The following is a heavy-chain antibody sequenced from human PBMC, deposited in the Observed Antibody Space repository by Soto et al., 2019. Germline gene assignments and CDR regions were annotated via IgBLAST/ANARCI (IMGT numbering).Heavy chain of an antibody. J-gene: IGHJ4*02. CDR3: AIHAAILGVTE. CDR2: IYYSGST. Sequence: SETMSLTCTVSGGYISSSIYYWGCIRQPPGKGLEWNGSIYYSGSTYYNPSLKSRVTISVDTSKNQFSLKLSSVTAADTAVSYCAIHAAILGVTEWGKGTLVTVSS. CDR1: GGYISSSIYY. D-gene: IGHD5-12*01. V-gene: IGHV4-39*01.